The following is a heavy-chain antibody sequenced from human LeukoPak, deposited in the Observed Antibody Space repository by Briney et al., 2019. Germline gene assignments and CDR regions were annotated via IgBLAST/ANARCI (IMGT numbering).Heavy chain of an antibody. CDR2: ISGSGGST. D-gene: IGHD3-10*01. CDR3: AKTRGSGPFDY. Sequence: GGTLRLSCAASGFIFSSYGMSWVRQAPGKGLEWVSAISGSGGSTYYADSVKGRFTISRDNSKNTLYLQMNNLRAEDTAVYYCAKTRGSGPFDYWGQGTLVTVSS. CDR1: GFIFSSYG. V-gene: IGHV3-23*01. J-gene: IGHJ4*02.